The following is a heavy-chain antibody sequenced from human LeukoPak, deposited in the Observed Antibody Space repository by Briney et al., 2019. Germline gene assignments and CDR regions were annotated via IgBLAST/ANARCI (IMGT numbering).Heavy chain of an antibody. D-gene: IGHD3-22*01. Sequence: SETLSLTCTVSGGSISSYYWSWIRQPAGKGLEWIGRIYTSGSTNYNPSLKSRVTMSVDTSKNQFSLKLSSVTAADTAVYYCAREGYYDSSGLYYFDYWGQGTLVTVSS. CDR3: AREGYYDSSGLYYFDY. CDR2: IYTSGST. J-gene: IGHJ4*02. CDR1: GGSISSYY. V-gene: IGHV4-4*07.